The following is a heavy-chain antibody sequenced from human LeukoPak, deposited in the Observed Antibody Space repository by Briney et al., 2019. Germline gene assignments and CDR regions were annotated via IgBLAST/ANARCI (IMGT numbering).Heavy chain of an antibody. CDR3: ARGNGYAYYFDY. V-gene: IGHV3-66*01. CDR1: GFTVSSNY. CDR2: IHSGGST. J-gene: IGHJ4*02. Sequence: GGSLRLSCAASGFTVSSNYMSWVRQAPGKGLEWVSVIHSGGSTYYADSVEGRFTISRDNSKNTLYLQMNSLRAEDTAVYYCARGNGYAYYFDYWGQGTLVTVSS. D-gene: IGHD5-12*01.